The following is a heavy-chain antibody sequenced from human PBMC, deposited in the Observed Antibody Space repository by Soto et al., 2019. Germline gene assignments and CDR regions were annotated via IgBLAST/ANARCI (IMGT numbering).Heavy chain of an antibody. J-gene: IGHJ5*02. CDR3: ARHTIVVVIAWFDP. CDR1: GGSISSSSYY. D-gene: IGHD3-22*01. Sequence: SETLSLTCTVSGGSISSSSYYWGWIRQPPGKGLEWIGSIYYSGSTYYNPSLKSRVTISVDTSKNQFSLKLSSVTAADTAVYYCARHTIVVVIAWFDPWGQGTLVTVSS. V-gene: IGHV4-39*01. CDR2: IYYSGST.